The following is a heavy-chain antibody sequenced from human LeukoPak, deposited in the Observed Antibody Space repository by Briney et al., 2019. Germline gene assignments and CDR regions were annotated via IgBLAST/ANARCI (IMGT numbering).Heavy chain of an antibody. V-gene: IGHV3-9*01. D-gene: IGHD3-10*01. CDR3: AKEYGSGSYPDYYYMDV. CDR2: ISWNSGSI. Sequence: GRSLRLSCAASGFTFDDYAMHWVRQAPGKGLEWVSGISWNSGSIGYADSVKGRFTISRDNAKNSLYLQMNSLRAEDTALYYCAKEYGSGSYPDYYYMDVWGKGTTVTVSS. J-gene: IGHJ6*03. CDR1: GFTFDDYA.